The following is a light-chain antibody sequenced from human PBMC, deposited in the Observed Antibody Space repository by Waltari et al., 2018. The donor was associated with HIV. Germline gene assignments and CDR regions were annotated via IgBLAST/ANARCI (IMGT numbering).Light chain of an antibody. CDR2: GAS. CDR1: QSASSNY. Sequence: EIVLTQSPGTLSLSPGERATLSCRASQSASSNYLAWYQQKPGQAPRLLIFGASNRAAGIPDRFSGSGSGTDFILTISRLEPEDFAVYYCQQYGSSPPLTFGGGTKVEIK. CDR3: QQYGSSPPLT. V-gene: IGKV3-20*01. J-gene: IGKJ4*01.